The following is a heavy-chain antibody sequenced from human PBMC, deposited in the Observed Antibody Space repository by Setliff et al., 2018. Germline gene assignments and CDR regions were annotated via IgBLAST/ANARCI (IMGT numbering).Heavy chain of an antibody. CDR1: GFTFSSYA. Sequence: GESLKISCAASGFTFSSYAMHWVRQAPGKGLEWVAVISYDGSNKYYADSVKGRFTISRDNAKNTLYLQMNSLRAEDTAVYYCARAHSSTLSVHDYWGQGTLVTV. V-gene: IGHV3-30-3*01. D-gene: IGHD2-2*01. CDR3: ARAHSSTLSVHDY. CDR2: ISYDGSNK. J-gene: IGHJ4*02.